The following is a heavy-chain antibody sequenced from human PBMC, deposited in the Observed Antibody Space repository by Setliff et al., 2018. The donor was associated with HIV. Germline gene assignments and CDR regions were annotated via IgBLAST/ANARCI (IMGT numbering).Heavy chain of an antibody. D-gene: IGHD3-22*01. J-gene: IGHJ3*01. Sequence: GGSLRLSCVGSGFSFSLYAIVWVRQAPGKGLEWVSGIDGSSETIHYADSVKGRFIISRDNSKNTLYLQMSNLRDEDTAIYYCAKDAGLPTMIIVADAFDVWGQGTMVTVSS. CDR3: AKDAGLPTMIIVADAFDV. CDR2: IDGSSETI. CDR1: GFSFSLYA. V-gene: IGHV3-23*01.